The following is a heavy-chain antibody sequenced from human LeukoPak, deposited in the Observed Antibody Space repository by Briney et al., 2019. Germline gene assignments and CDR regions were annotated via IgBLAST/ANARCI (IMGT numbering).Heavy chain of an antibody. D-gene: IGHD2-21*01. Sequence: PGGSLRLSCAASGFTFTTYWMHWVRQAPGQGLVWVSRINTDGSSASYADSVKGRFTISRDTAKNTLYLQMNSLRAEDTAVYYCARGDYAFDIWGQGTMVTVSS. CDR1: GFTFTTYW. J-gene: IGHJ3*02. V-gene: IGHV3-74*01. CDR2: INTDGSSA. CDR3: ARGDYAFDI.